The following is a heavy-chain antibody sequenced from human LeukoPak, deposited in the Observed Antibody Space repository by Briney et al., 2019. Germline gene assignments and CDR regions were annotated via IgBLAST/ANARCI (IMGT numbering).Heavy chain of an antibody. J-gene: IGHJ5*02. D-gene: IGHD5-12*01. Sequence: GGSLRLPCTASEFTFSSYWMHWVRQPPGTGLVWVSRIHPDGSITTYADSVKGRFTISRDNAKNTLYLQMNSLRAEDTAVYYCAPQQTYSPYNWFDPWGQGTLVTVSS. CDR1: EFTFSSYW. CDR3: APQQTYSPYNWFDP. CDR2: IHPDGSIT. V-gene: IGHV3-74*03.